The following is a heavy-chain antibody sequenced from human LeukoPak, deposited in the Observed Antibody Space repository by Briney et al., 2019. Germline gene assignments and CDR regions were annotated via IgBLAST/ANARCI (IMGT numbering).Heavy chain of an antibody. CDR2: ICDYNGST. CDR1: GYTFTSYG. V-gene: IGHV1-18*01. Sequence: ASVKVSCKASGYTFTSYGISWVREAPGQGLEWVGWICDYNGSTNYAPKLQGRVTMTADTSTSPASMELRSLRADDTAVYYCAREYCSGGSCYRFDYWGQGTLVTVSS. J-gene: IGHJ4*02. D-gene: IGHD2-15*01. CDR3: AREYCSGGSCYRFDY.